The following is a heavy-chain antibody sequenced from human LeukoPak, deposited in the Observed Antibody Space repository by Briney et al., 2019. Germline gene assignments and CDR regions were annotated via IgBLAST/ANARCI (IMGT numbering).Heavy chain of an antibody. CDR2: IIPIFGTA. CDR1: GGTFSSYA. J-gene: IGHJ3*02. CDR3: ARDTGYCSSTSCYGAVRAFDI. V-gene: IGHV1-69*05. Sequence: SVNVSCKASGGTFSSYAISWVRQAPGQGLEWRGRIIPIFGTANYAQKFQGRVTITTDESTSTAYMELSSLRSEDTAVYYCARDTGYCSSTSCYGAVRAFDIWGQGTMVTVSS. D-gene: IGHD2-2*01.